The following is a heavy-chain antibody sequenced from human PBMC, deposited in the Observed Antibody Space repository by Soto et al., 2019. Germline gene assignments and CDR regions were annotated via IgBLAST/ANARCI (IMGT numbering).Heavy chain of an antibody. CDR2: IYPGDSDT. CDR1: GYSFTSYW. Sequence: GESLKISCKGSGYSFTSYWIGWVRQMPGKGLEWMGIIYPGDSDTRYSPSFQGQVTISADKSISTAYLQWSSLKASDTAMYYCARGAQGSDYYYYGMDVWGQGTTVTVSS. V-gene: IGHV5-51*01. J-gene: IGHJ6*02. D-gene: IGHD3-10*01. CDR3: ARGAQGSDYYYYGMDV.